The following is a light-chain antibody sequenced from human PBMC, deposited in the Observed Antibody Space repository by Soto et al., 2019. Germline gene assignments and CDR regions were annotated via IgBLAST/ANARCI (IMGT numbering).Light chain of an antibody. V-gene: IGLV2-14*01. CDR3: SSYTSINTLV. Sequence: QSVLRQAASVSGSPGQSITISCTGTSSDVGGYNYVSWYQQHPGKAPKLMIYEVSNRPSGVSNRFSGSKSGNTASLTISGLQAEDEADYYCSSYTSINTLVFGTGTKVTVL. J-gene: IGLJ1*01. CDR2: EVS. CDR1: SSDVGGYNY.